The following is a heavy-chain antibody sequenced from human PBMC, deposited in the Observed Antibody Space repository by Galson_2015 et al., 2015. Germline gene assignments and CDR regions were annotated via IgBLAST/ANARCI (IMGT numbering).Heavy chain of an antibody. V-gene: IGHV3-33*01. D-gene: IGHD6-6*01. CDR3: ARLATRRYNYAAIDF. Sequence: SLRLSCAASGFIFSNYGMHWVRQAPGKGLEWVAVTWYDGSYKNYADSVKGRFTISRDSSKSTLYLQVNSLRAEDTAVYYCARLATRRYNYAAIDFWGQGTKVTVSS. CDR1: GFIFSNYG. CDR2: TWYDGSYK. J-gene: IGHJ6*02.